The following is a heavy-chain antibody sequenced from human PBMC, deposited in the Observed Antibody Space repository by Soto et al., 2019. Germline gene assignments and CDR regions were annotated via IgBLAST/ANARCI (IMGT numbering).Heavy chain of an antibody. D-gene: IGHD4-4*01. CDR2: INSDGSST. J-gene: IGHJ6*02. CDR1: GFTLSRFW. V-gene: IGHV3-74*01. CDR3: ARELASNHYYYGMDV. Sequence: PGGSLRLSCAASGFTLSRFWMHWVRQAPGKGLMCISRINSDGSSTNYADPAKGRFTISRDNTKNTLYLQLNRLRAEDTAVYYCARELASNHYYYGMDVWGQGTTVTVSS.